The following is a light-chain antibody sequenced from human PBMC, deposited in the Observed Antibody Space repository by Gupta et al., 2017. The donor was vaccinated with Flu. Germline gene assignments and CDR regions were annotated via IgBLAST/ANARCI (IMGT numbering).Light chain of an antibody. CDR1: QTVYRY. J-gene: IGKJ4*01. V-gene: IGKV3-15*01. CDR3: QHNNSCPIT. Sequence: EIVMTQSPVTLSLSPGERATISCRASQTVYRYLAWYQQTPGQAPRLLIYDASTRATGVPARFSGSGSETEFILSISSRQSEEFAIYYCQHNNSCPITFGRGTTVDI. CDR2: DAS.